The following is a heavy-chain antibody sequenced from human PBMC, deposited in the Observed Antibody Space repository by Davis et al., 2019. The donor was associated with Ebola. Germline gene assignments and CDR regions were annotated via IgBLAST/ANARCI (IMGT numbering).Heavy chain of an antibody. CDR1: GGSISSGDYY. CDR2: IYDSGST. V-gene: IGHV4-30-4*01. Sequence: MPSETLSLTCTVSGGSISSGDYYWTWIRQPPGKGLEWIGYIYDSGSTYYNPSLKSRVTISVDTTKNQFSLKLSSVTAADTAVYYCARAALPEDFWSGYFRGENWFDPWGQGTLVTVSS. D-gene: IGHD3-3*01. J-gene: IGHJ5*02. CDR3: ARAALPEDFWSGYFRGENWFDP.